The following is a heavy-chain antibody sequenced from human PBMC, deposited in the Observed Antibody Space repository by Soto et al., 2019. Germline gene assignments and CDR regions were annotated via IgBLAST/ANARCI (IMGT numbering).Heavy chain of an antibody. J-gene: IGHJ6*03. CDR1: GFPFASYA. CDR2: IWSDGSKK. Sequence: QVQLVESGGGVVQSGRSLRLSCTVSGFPFASYAMHWVRQAPGKGLEWVAIIWSDGSKKYYADSVKGRFTISRDNSKNTLDLQMNSLRVEDTAVYYWARVPEIVVVAAYYYYMDVWGQGAPGTVSS. CDR3: ARVPEIVVVAAYYYYMDV. D-gene: IGHD2-15*01. V-gene: IGHV3-33*01.